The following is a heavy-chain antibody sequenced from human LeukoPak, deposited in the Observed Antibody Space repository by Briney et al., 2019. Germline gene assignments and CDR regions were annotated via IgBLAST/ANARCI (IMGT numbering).Heavy chain of an antibody. J-gene: IGHJ4*02. V-gene: IGHV3-30*04. CDR1: GFTFSSYA. D-gene: IGHD6-19*01. Sequence: PAGGSLRLSCAASGFTFSSYAMHWVRQAPGKGLEWVAVISYDGSNKYYADSVKGRFTISRDNSKNTLYLQLNSLRAEDTAVYYCARGAQQWLVRRDDYWGQGTLVTVSS. CDR2: ISYDGSNK. CDR3: ARGAQQWLVRRDDY.